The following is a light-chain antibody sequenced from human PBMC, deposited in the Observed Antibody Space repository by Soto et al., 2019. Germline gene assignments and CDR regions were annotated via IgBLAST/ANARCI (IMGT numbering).Light chain of an antibody. CDR2: GAS. V-gene: IGKV3-20*01. J-gene: IGKJ1*01. CDR3: QQYGNFTRT. Sequence: EIVLTQFPGTLSLSPGERATLSCRASQSVTSGDLAWYQQKPGQAPRLLMYGASRRITGVPDRFSGSGSGTDFTLTISRLQPEDFAVYYCQQYGNFTRTFGQGTKVDIK. CDR1: QSVTSGD.